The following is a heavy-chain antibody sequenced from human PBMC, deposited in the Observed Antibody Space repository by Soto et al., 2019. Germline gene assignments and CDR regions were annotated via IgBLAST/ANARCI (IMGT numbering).Heavy chain of an antibody. J-gene: IGHJ3*01. CDR1: GFTLSMSA. Sequence: EVQLMESGGGLVQPGGSLRLSCASSGFTLSMSAVNWVRQAPGKGLEWVSYISDSGDRTYYADSVKGRFTISRDRSKNTVSLQKDSLRAEDTAVYYSAKDRGIIVKAGDAFDVWGQGTKVTVSS. V-gene: IGHV3-23*01. CDR3: AKDRGIIVKAGDAFDV. D-gene: IGHD3-16*02. CDR2: ISDSGDRT.